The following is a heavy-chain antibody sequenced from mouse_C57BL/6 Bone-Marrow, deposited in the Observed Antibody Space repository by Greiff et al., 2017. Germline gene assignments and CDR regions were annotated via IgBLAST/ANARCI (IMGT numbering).Heavy chain of an antibody. Sequence: VQLQQPGAELVKPGASVKMSCKASGYTFTSYWITWVKQRPGQGLEWIGDIYPGSGSTNYNEKFKSKATLTVDTSSSTAYMQLSSLTSEDSAVYYCARWFYYDYDGAMDYWGQGTSVTVSS. D-gene: IGHD2-4*01. CDR1: GYTFTSYW. V-gene: IGHV1-55*01. CDR3: ARWFYYDYDGAMDY. J-gene: IGHJ4*01. CDR2: IYPGSGST.